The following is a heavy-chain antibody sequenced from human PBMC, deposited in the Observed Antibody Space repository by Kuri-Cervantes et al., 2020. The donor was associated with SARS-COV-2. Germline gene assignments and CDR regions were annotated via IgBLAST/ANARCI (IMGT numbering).Heavy chain of an antibody. CDR3: TARGYYDFWSGYYTPY. V-gene: IGHV3-15*07. D-gene: IGHD3-3*01. Sequence: NAWMNRVRQAPGKGLEWVGRIKSKSDGGTTDYAAPVKGRFTISRDDSKNTLYLQMNSLKTEDTAVYYCTARGYYDFWSGYYTPYWGQGTLVTVSS. J-gene: IGHJ4*02. CDR1: NAW. CDR2: IKSKSDGGTT.